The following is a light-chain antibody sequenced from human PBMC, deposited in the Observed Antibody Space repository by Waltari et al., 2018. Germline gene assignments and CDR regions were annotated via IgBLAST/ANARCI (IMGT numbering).Light chain of an antibody. CDR3: ATWDDNLNGPL. CDR2: SDN. V-gene: IGLV1-44*01. J-gene: IGLJ2*01. Sequence: QSILTQPPSASGTPGTRVTISCSGSSSNIGRNIVNWYQQLPGTAPNLLIHSDNQRPSGVPDRFSGSRSGTSGSLAISGLQSEDEADYYCATWDDNLNGPLFGGGTKLTVL. CDR1: SSNIGRNI.